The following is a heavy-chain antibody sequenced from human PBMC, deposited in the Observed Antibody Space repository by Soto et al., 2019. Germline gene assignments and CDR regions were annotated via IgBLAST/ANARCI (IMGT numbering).Heavy chain of an antibody. V-gene: IGHV3-64D*06. CDR3: VKDRYVLRNYFDY. D-gene: IGHD2-8*02. CDR1: GFTFSSYA. J-gene: IGHJ4*02. CDR2: ISSNGGST. Sequence: GGSLRLSCSASGFTFSSYAMHWVRQAPGKGLEYVSAISSNGGSTYYADSVKGRFTISRDNSKNTLYLQMSSLRAEDTAVYYCVKDRYVLRNYFDYWGQGTLVTVSS.